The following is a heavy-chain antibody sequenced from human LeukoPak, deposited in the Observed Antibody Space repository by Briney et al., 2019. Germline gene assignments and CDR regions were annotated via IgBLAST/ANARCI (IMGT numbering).Heavy chain of an antibody. CDR2: ISGSGGST. Sequence: PGGSLRLSCAASGFTFSSYAMSWVRQAPGKGLEWVSAISGSGGSTYYADSVKGRFTISRDNAKNSLYLQMNSLRAEDTAVYYCASVTRSSSGYYHRHIGNWGQGTLVTVSS. CDR1: GFTFSSYA. J-gene: IGHJ4*02. D-gene: IGHD3-22*01. CDR3: ASVTRSSSGYYHRHIGN. V-gene: IGHV3-23*01.